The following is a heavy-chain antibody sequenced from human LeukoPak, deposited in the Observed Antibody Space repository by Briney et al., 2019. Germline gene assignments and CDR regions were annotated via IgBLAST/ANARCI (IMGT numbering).Heavy chain of an antibody. J-gene: IGHJ4*02. CDR3: AREGSGWYGYFDY. CDR2: INSDGSST. D-gene: IGHD6-19*01. CDR1: GFTFSSYW. V-gene: IGHV3-74*01. Sequence: GGSLRLSCAASGFTFSSYWMHWVRQAPGKGLVWVSRINSDGSSTSYADFVKGRFTISRDNAKNTLYLQMNSLRAEDTAVYYCAREGSGWYGYFDYWGQGTLVTVSS.